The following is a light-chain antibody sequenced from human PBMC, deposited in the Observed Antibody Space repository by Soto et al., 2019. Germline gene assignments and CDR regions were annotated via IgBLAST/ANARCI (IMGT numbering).Light chain of an antibody. CDR3: QQANNGPRT. Sequence: IFLTHSAGTLALSTGERATVTXRASRSVSDYFAWYQQEPGXAPTXXXHAXTTSENGVPARLSGSGSGTEFTPTISSRQSDECAADYCQQANNGPRTFGQGTKVDI. CDR1: RSVSDY. J-gene: IGKJ1*01. CDR2: AXT. V-gene: IGKV3-15*01.